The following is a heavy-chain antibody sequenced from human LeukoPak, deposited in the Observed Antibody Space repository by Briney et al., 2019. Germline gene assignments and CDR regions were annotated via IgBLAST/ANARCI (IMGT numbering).Heavy chain of an antibody. CDR3: ARLPAYCSSTSCYVDY. D-gene: IGHD2-2*01. CDR2: ISSSGSTI. CDR1: GFTFSSYS. Sequence: GGSLRLSCAASGFTFSSYSMNWVRQAPGKGLEWVSYISSSGSTIYYADSVEGRFTISRDNAKNSLYLQMNSLRAEDTAVFYCARLPAYCSSTSCYVDYWGQGTLVTVSS. V-gene: IGHV3-48*04. J-gene: IGHJ4*02.